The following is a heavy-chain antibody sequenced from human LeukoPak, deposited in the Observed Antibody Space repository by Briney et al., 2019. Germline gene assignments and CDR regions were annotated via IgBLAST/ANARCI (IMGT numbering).Heavy chain of an antibody. V-gene: IGHV3-30*18. J-gene: IGHJ4*02. Sequence: GGSLRLCCAASGFTFSSYGMHWVRQATGKGLEWVAVISYDGSNKYYADSVKGRFTISGDNSKNTLYLQMNSLRAEDTAVYYCAKDAQGGSLDYWGQGTLVTVSS. CDR2: ISYDGSNK. CDR3: AKDAQGGSLDY. CDR1: GFTFSSYG. D-gene: IGHD3-16*01.